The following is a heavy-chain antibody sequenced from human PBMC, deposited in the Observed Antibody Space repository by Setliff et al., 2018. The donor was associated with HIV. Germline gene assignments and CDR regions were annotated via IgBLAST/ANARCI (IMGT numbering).Heavy chain of an antibody. D-gene: IGHD3-10*01. V-gene: IGHV4-39*01. Sequence: SETLSLTCTVSGETIRNGFYYWHWMRQPPGKGLEWIGRAYISESSHYNPSLKSRVTISVDTSKDQFSLKLSSVTAADTAVYYCARHRSPGPWFGASPVDSWGQGTLVTVSS. J-gene: IGHJ4*02. CDR1: GETIRNGFYY. CDR3: ARHRSPGPWFGASPVDS. CDR2: AYISESS.